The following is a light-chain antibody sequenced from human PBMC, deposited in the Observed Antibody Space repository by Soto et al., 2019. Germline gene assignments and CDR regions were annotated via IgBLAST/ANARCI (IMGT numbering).Light chain of an antibody. CDR3: QHYNDRPIT. V-gene: IGKV3-15*01. Sequence: EIVMTQSPATLSVSPGERATLSCRASQSVGSNLAWYQQKSGQAPRLLIYSASTRATGIPARLSGSGSGTEYTLTISSRHYEHFALYYCQHYNDRPITFGHGNQLEIK. J-gene: IGKJ5*01. CDR1: QSVGSN. CDR2: SAS.